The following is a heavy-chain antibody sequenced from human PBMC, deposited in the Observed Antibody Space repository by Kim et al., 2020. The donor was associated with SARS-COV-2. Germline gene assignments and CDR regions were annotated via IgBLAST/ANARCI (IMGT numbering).Heavy chain of an antibody. D-gene: IGHD3-3*01. CDR3: AKGSGGDYDFWSGYYSYYGMDV. J-gene: IGHJ6*02. CDR2: ISGSGGST. CDR1: GFTFSSYA. V-gene: IGHV3-23*01. Sequence: GGSLRLSCAASGFTFSSYAMSWVRQAPGKGLEWVSAISGSGGSTYYADSVKGRFTISRDNSKNTLYLQMNSLRAEDTAVYYCAKGSGGDYDFWSGYYSYYGMDVWGQGTTVTVSS.